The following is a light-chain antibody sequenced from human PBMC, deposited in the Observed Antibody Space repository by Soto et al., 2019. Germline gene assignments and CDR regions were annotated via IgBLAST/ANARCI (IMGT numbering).Light chain of an antibody. CDR1: QSVSSN. Sequence: EIVMTQSPSTLSVSPGERATLSCRASQSVSSNLAWYQQKPGQAPRLLIYGASTRATGIPARFSGSGSGTDFTLTISSLQSEDFAVYYCQQFNNWPPITFGQGTRLEIK. J-gene: IGKJ5*01. CDR2: GAS. CDR3: QQFNNWPPIT. V-gene: IGKV3-15*01.